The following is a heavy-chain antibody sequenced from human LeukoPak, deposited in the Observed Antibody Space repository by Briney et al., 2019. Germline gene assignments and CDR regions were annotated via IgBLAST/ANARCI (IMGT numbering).Heavy chain of an antibody. Sequence: GGSLRLSCEASGFTFSNYWMSWVRQAPGKGLEWVANIKEDGSEKYYVDSVKGRFTISRDNAKNSLYLQMNSLRAEDTAVYYCARDEIVATTKANYYYYMDVWGKGTTVTISS. CDR1: GFTFSNYW. CDR2: IKEDGSEK. J-gene: IGHJ6*03. V-gene: IGHV3-7*01. D-gene: IGHD5-12*01. CDR3: ARDEIVATTKANYYYYMDV.